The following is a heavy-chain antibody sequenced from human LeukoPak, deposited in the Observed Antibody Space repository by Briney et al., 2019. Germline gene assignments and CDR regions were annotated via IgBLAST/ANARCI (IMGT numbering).Heavy chain of an antibody. CDR2: IAYDGSNK. D-gene: IGHD4/OR15-4a*01. Sequence: GGSLRLSCAASGFNIGNSGMHWVRQAPGKGLEWMTCIAYDGSNKYYAESVKGRFTISSDNSKNTLYLQMNSLRAEDTAVYYCARRAGAYSHPYDYWGQGTLVTVSS. V-gene: IGHV3-33*01. CDR3: ARRAGAYSHPYDY. J-gene: IGHJ4*02. CDR1: GFNIGNSG.